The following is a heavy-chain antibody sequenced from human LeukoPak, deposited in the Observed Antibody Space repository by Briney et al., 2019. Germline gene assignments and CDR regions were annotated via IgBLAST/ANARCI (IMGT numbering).Heavy chain of an antibody. CDR2: INPKSGGT. CDR3: ARQEGYCSITSCSAPFHY. D-gene: IGHD2-2*01. J-gene: IGHJ4*02. CDR1: GYTFTGYY. V-gene: IGHV1-2*02. Sequence: ASLKVSCKASGYTFTGYYMHWVRQAPGQGLEWMGWINPKSGGTNYAQKFQGRVTLTRDTSISTAYMELSRLRFADTAVYYCARQEGYCSITSCSAPFHYWARGGLVTVSS.